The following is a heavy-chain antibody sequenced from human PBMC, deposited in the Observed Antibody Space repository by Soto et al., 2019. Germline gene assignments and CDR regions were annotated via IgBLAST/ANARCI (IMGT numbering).Heavy chain of an antibody. Sequence: EVQLMQSGAEVKKPGESLKISCKTFGYTFTDYWIGWVRQPPGKGLEWMGIMYPGDGDSRYSPSFEGQVTMSADKSNGTAYLQWRSLKASDTATYYCARWVVIGRGQGCDPWGQGTLVTVSS. D-gene: IGHD2-21*01. CDR1: GYTFTDYW. CDR3: ARWVVIGRGQGCDP. V-gene: IGHV5-51*01. J-gene: IGHJ5*02. CDR2: MYPGDGDS.